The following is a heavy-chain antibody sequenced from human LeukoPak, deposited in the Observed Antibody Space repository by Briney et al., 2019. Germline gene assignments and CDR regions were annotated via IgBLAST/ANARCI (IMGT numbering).Heavy chain of an antibody. CDR2: IYPGDSTA. Sequence: PGESLKISCKGSGYSFTSYWIGWVRQMPGKGLEWMGIIYPGDSTARYSPSFQGQVTMSVDKSINTAYLEWSSLKASDTAMYYCARPISSSYDAFDIWGQGTMVTVSS. V-gene: IGHV5-51*01. CDR3: ARPISSSYDAFDI. D-gene: IGHD6-6*01. J-gene: IGHJ3*02. CDR1: GYSFTSYW.